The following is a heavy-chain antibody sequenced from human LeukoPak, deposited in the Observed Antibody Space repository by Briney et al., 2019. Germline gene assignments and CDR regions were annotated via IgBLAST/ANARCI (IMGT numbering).Heavy chain of an antibody. CDR2: IYSGGST. D-gene: IGHD3-10*01. CDR3: ARARYYYGSGSYEY. V-gene: IGHV3-53*01. J-gene: IGHJ4*02. CDR1: GFTVSSNY. Sequence: TGGSLRLSCAASGFTVSSNYMSWVRQAPGKGLEWFSVIYSGGSTYYADSVKGRFTISRDNSKNTLYLQMNSLRAEDTAVYYCARARYYYGSGSYEYWGQGTLVTVSS.